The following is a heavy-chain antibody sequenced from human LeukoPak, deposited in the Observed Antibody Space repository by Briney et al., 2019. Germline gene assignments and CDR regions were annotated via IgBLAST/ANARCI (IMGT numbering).Heavy chain of an antibody. J-gene: IGHJ6*02. CDR1: GFTLSLSDYH. CDR2: IAGSGGTI. D-gene: IGHD2-8*01. Sequence: GGSLTLSCAASGFTLSLSDYHMSWVRQAPGKGLEWISSIAGSGGTIYHAESVRGRFTFSRDTAKKSLYLQMNSLRAEDTAIYYCARGAYLGPPVNYYYGMDVWGPGTTVTVSS. V-gene: IGHV3-11*01. CDR3: ARGAYLGPPVNYYYGMDV.